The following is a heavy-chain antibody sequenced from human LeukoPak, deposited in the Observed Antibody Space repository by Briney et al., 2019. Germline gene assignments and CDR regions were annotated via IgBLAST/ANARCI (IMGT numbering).Heavy chain of an antibody. Sequence: GGSLRLSCAAPGFSFSSNWMGWVRQAPGKGLEWVAHIKRDGSQKYYLDSVKGRFTISRDNAKNSLYLQMNSLRVEDTAVYYCARLGLEVGGPNWFDPWGQGALVTVSS. CDR1: GFSFSSNW. J-gene: IGHJ5*02. CDR3: ARLGLEVGGPNWFDP. V-gene: IGHV3-7*01. CDR2: IKRDGSQK. D-gene: IGHD1-1*01.